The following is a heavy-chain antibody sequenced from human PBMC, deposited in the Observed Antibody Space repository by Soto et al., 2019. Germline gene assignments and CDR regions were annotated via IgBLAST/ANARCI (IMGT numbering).Heavy chain of an antibody. J-gene: IGHJ3*02. Sequence: LSETLSLTCAVYGGSFSGYYWSWIRQPPGKGLEWIGEINHSGSTNYNPSLKSRVTISVDTSKNQFSLKLSSVTAADTAVYYCARGDSGLLWFGEKLGAFDIWGQGTMVTVSS. CDR1: GGSFSGYY. D-gene: IGHD3-10*01. V-gene: IGHV4-34*01. CDR3: ARGDSGLLWFGEKLGAFDI. CDR2: INHSGST.